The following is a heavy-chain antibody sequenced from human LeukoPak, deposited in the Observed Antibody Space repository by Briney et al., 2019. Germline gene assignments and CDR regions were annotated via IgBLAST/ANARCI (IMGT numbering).Heavy chain of an antibody. D-gene: IGHD6-25*01. J-gene: IGHJ3*02. Sequence: GGSLRLSCAASGFTFSGYDMHWVRQATGKGLEWVSGIGTAGDPYYLGSVKGRFTISRENAKNSLYLQMNSLRTEDTALYYCAKDLFGIAAAPDAFDIWGRGTMVTVSS. V-gene: IGHV3-13*04. CDR2: IGTAGDP. CDR3: AKDLFGIAAAPDAFDI. CDR1: GFTFSGYD.